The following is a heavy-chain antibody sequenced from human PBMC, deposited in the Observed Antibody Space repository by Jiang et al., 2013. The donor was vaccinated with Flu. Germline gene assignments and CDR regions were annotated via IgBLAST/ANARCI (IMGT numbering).Heavy chain of an antibody. CDR3: AKIMSCGGDCYYFDY. J-gene: IGHJ4*02. CDR2: IIVISGTT. Sequence: QSGAEVKKSGSSVKVSCKASGGTFTNYIINWVRQAHGQGLEWMGGIIVISGTTNYAQRLQGRATISADKSTSTAYMELRSLTSEDTAVYYCAKIMSCGGDCYYFDYWGQGTLVTVSS. CDR1: GGTFTNYI. V-gene: IGHV1-69*06. D-gene: IGHD2-21*02.